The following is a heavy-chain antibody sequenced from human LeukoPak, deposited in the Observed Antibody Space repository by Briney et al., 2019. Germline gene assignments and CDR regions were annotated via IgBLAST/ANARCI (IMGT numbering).Heavy chain of an antibody. J-gene: IGHJ4*02. V-gene: IGHV1-69*04. CDR3: ARFINDYGDYYSDY. Sequence: ASVKVSRKASGGTFSSYAISWVRQAPGQGLEWMGRIIPILGIANYARKFQGRVTITADKSTSTAYMELSSLRSEDTAVYYCARFINDYGDYYSDYWGQGTLVTVSS. CDR1: GGTFSSYA. CDR2: IIPILGIA. D-gene: IGHD4-17*01.